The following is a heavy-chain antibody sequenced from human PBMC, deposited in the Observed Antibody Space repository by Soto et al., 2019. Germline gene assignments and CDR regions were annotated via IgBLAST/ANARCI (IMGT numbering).Heavy chain of an antibody. J-gene: IGHJ4*02. V-gene: IGHV4-39*01. CDR2: ISHTGSP. CDR1: GGSISNSDYF. D-gene: IGHD1-1*01. Sequence: SETLSLTCTVSGGSISNSDYFWAWMRQPPGKGLEWVGTISHTGSPRYNPSLKSRVTISVDTSKNQFSLRLPSVTAADTAVFYCASQLGSTTYFDYWGRGTLVTVSS. CDR3: ASQLGSTTYFDY.